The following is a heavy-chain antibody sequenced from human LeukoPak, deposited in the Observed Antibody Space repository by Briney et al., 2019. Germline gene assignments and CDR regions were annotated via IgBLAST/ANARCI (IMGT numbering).Heavy chain of an antibody. J-gene: IGHJ3*02. D-gene: IGHD3-9*01. CDR3: ASSDWYAAFDI. CDR2: INSDGSST. CDR1: GFTFRSYW. Sequence: GGSLRLSCAASGFTFRSYWMHWVRQAPGKGLLWVSRINSDGSSTSYADSVKARFTISRDNAKNTLYLQMNSLRAEDTALYYCASSDWYAAFDIWGQGTMVTVSS. V-gene: IGHV3-74*01.